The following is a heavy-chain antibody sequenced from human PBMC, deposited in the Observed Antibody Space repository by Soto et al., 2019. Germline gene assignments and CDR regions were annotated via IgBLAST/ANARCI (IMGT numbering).Heavy chain of an antibody. D-gene: IGHD3-16*02. V-gene: IGHV3-53*04. CDR3: ARALLGELSLHPAKYYFDY. CDR2: IYSGGST. CDR1: GFTVSSNY. Sequence: PGGSLRLSCAASGFTVSSNYMSWVRQAPGKGLEWVSVIYSGGSTYYADSVKGRFTISRHNSKNTLYLQMNSLRAEDTAVYYCARALLGELSLHPAKYYFDYWGQGTLVTVSS. J-gene: IGHJ4*02.